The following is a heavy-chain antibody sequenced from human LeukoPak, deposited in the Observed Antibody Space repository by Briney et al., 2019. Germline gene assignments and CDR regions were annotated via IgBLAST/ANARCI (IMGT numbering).Heavy chain of an antibody. J-gene: IGHJ4*02. CDR3: ARDTLRGFDY. D-gene: IGHD3-16*01. Sequence: PGGSLRLSCAASGFTFSDYDMSWIRQAPGKGLQWVSYISNSGSNTNYADSVKGRFTISRDNAKNSLYLQMNSLRDEDTAVYYCARDTLRGFDYWGQGTLVTVSS. CDR2: ISNSGSNT. CDR1: GFTFSDYD. V-gene: IGHV3-11*06.